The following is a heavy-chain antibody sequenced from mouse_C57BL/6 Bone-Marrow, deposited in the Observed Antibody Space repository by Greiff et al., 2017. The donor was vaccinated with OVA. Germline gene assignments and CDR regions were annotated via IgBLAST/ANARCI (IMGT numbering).Heavy chain of an antibody. CDR1: GYTFTDYY. D-gene: IGHD2-3*01. J-gene: IGHJ2*01. V-gene: IGHV1-19*01. CDR2: INPYNGGT. CDR3: AEGGDGYYYFDY. Sequence: EVQLQQSGPVLVKPGASVKMSCKASGYTFTDYYMNWVKQSHGKSLEWIGVINPYNGGTSYNQKFKGKATLTVDKSSSTAYMELNSLTSEDSAVYYCAEGGDGYYYFDYWGQGTTLTVSS.